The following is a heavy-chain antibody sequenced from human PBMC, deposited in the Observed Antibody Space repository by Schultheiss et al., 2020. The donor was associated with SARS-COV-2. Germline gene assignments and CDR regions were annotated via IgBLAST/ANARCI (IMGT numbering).Heavy chain of an antibody. CDR3: ARGATYYDFWRMGFDP. J-gene: IGHJ5*02. Sequence: SETLSLTCTVSGGSISSYYWGWIRQPPGKGLEWIGSIYYSGSTYYNPSLKSRVTISVDTSKNQFSLKLSSVTAADTAVYYCARGATYYDFWRMGFDPWGQGTLVTVSS. CDR2: IYYSGST. V-gene: IGHV4-39*01. D-gene: IGHD3-3*01. CDR1: GGSISSYY.